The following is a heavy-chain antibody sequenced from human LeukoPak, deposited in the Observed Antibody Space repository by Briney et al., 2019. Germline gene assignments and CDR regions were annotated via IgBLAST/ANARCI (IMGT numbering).Heavy chain of an antibody. V-gene: IGHV1-2*02. CDR3: ARTGLGGDYYYMDV. CDR1: GYSFTGYY. J-gene: IGHJ6*03. D-gene: IGHD3-16*01. Sequence: ASVKVSCKGSGYSFTGYYMHWVRQAPGQGLEWMGWINPNSGGTNYAQKFQGRVTMTRDTSISTAYMELSRLRSDDTAVYYCARTGLGGDYYYMDVWGKGTTVTVSS. CDR2: INPNSGGT.